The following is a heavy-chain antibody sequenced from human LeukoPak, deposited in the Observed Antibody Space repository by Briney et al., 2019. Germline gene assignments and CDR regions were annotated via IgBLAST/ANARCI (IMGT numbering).Heavy chain of an antibody. V-gene: IGHV1-69*13. Sequence: ASVKVSCKASGGTFSSYAIGWVRQAPGQGLEWMGGIIPIFGTANYAQKFQGRVTITADESTSTAYMELSSLRSEDTAVYYCARGRYSSSSSDYYYYYMDVWGKGTTVTVSS. CDR1: GGTFSSYA. CDR3: ARGRYSSSSSDYYYYYMDV. J-gene: IGHJ6*03. D-gene: IGHD6-6*01. CDR2: IIPIFGTA.